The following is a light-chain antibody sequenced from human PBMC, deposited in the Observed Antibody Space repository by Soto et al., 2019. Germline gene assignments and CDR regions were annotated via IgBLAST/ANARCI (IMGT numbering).Light chain of an antibody. CDR2: AAS. Sequence: EIVLTQSPGTLSLSPGERATLSCRASQSVDSSYLAWYQQKPGQAPRLLIYAASSRATGIPDRFTGSGSGTGFTLTISRLEPEDFAVYYCQQYGKHGSSPLPFGGGTKVEIK. V-gene: IGKV3-20*01. CDR3: QQYGKHGSSPLP. CDR1: QSVDSSY. J-gene: IGKJ4*02.